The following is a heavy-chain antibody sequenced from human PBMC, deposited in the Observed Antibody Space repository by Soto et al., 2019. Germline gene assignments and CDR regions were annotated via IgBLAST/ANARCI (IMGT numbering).Heavy chain of an antibody. Sequence: PGGSLRLSCAASGCTFSSYAMNWVRQAPGKGLEWVSGISYGGGSTNYADSVKGRFTISRDNSKNTLYLQMNSLRAEDTAVYNCAKEPVGPDWYFDLWGRGTLVTVS. CDR2: ISYGGGST. CDR3: AKEPVGPDWYFDL. V-gene: IGHV3-23*01. J-gene: IGHJ2*01. CDR1: GCTFSSYA.